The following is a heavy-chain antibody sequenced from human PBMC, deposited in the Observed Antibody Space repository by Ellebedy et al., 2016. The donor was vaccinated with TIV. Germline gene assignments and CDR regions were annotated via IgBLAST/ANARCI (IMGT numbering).Heavy chain of an antibody. CDR3: AREDCVSSSCYEDYYYYGMDV. V-gene: IGHV4-4*07. Sequence: MPGGSLRLSCTVSGGSISGHYWSWIRQPAGKGLEWIGHIYTSGSTKYNPSLKSRVTMSVDTSKNQFSLKLTSVTAADSAVYYCAREDCVSSSCYEDYYYYGMDVWGQGTTVTVSS. D-gene: IGHD2-2*01. CDR2: IYTSGST. CDR1: GGSISGHY. J-gene: IGHJ6*02.